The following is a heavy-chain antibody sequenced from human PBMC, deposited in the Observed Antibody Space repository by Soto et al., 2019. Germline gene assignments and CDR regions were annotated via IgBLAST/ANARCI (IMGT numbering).Heavy chain of an antibody. CDR2: ITVSGGST. CDR3: AKGGWNTWFDP. J-gene: IGHJ5*02. V-gene: IGHV3-23*01. D-gene: IGHD3-10*01. CDR1: GFTFSTYA. Sequence: EVQLLESGGGLVQPGGSLRLSCAASGFTFSTYAMSWVRQAPGKGLEWVSVITVSGGSTLYADSVKGRFTISRDNSKNTLYLQMNSLRAEDTAVYYCAKGGWNTWFDPWGQGTQVTVSS.